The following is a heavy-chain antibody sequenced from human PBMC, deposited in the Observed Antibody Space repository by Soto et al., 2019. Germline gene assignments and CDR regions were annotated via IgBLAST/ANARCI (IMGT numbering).Heavy chain of an antibody. D-gene: IGHD2-15*01. CDR2: IIPIFGTA. CDR1: GGTFSSYA. J-gene: IGHJ6*02. V-gene: IGHV1-69*13. CDR3: ARDWFRGGSPTLNPYYYYGMDV. Sequence: SVKVSCKASGGTFSSYAISWVRQAPGQGLEWMGGIIPIFGTASYAQKFQGRVTITADESTSTAYMELSSLRSEDTAVYYCARDWFRGGSPTLNPYYYYGMDVRGQGTTVTVSS.